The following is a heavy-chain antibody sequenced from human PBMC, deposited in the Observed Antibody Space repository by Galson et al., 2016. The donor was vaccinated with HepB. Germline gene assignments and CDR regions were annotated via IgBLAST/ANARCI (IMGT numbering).Heavy chain of an antibody. J-gene: IGHJ4*02. CDR1: GFTLTASA. Sequence: SLRLSCAVSGFTLTASAMNWVRQAPGKGLEWIAYIGATNGAIFYADSVKGRFTISKDNAKDSLVLQMNNLGDDDTAVYYCARESGASWYLIDYWGQGTLVTVSS. D-gene: IGHD6-13*01. CDR3: ARESGASWYLIDY. CDR2: IGATNGAI. V-gene: IGHV3-48*02.